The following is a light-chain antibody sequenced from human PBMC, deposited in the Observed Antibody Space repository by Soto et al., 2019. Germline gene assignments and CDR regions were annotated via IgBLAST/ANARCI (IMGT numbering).Light chain of an antibody. CDR1: QSVRTY. J-gene: IGKJ4*01. CDR2: DVS. V-gene: IGKV3-11*01. Sequence: ERVMTQSPSTLSVSPGERATLSCRASQSVRTYLAWYQQKPGQAPRLLIHDVSDRATGIPARFSGSGSGTDFTLTISSLEPEDFAVYYCQQRSSWPLTFGGR. CDR3: QQRSSWPLT.